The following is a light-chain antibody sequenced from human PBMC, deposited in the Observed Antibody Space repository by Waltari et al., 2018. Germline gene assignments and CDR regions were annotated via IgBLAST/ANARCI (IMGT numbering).Light chain of an antibody. J-gene: IGLJ3*02. Sequence: SYELTQPSSVSVSPGQTARITCSGDILAKRYARWFQQKPGQAPVVVIYKGSERPSGIPERFSGSNSGTTVTLTISGAQVEDEADYYCYSAADNNRQVFGGGTKLTVL. CDR2: KGS. CDR1: ILAKRY. CDR3: YSAADNNRQV. V-gene: IGLV3-27*01.